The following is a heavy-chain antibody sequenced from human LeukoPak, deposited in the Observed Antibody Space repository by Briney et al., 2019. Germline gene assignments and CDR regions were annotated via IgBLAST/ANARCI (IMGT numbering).Heavy chain of an antibody. CDR3: ARDVPGSIGTTARFDP. D-gene: IGHD1-1*01. V-gene: IGHV1-8*01. J-gene: IGHJ5*02. Sequence: ASVKVSCKASGYTFTSYDINWVRQATGQGLEWMGWMNPNSGNTNYAQKFQGRVTMTTDKSTSTAYMELRSLTSDDTAVYYCARDVPGSIGTTARFDPWGQGTLVTVSS. CDR2: MNPNSGNT. CDR1: GYTFTSYD.